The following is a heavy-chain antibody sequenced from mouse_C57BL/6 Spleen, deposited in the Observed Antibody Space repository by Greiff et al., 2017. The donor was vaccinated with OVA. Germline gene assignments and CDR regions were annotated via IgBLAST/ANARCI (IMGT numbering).Heavy chain of an antibody. CDR1: GYTFTSYW. V-gene: IGHV1-69*01. CDR3: ARGGGYYSNHNAMDY. J-gene: IGHJ4*01. CDR2: IDPSDSYT. D-gene: IGHD2-5*01. Sequence: QVQLKQPGAELVLPGASVKLSCKASGYTFTSYWMHWVKQRPGQGLEWIGEIDPSDSYTNYNQKFKGKSTLTVDKSSSTAYMQLSSLTSEDSAVYYCARGGGYYSNHNAMDYWGQGTSVTVSS.